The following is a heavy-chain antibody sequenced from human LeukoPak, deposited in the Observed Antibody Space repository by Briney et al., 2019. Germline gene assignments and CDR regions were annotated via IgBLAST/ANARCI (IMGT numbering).Heavy chain of an antibody. CDR2: ISSSSSYI. J-gene: IGHJ4*02. CDR3: AKEYYYDSSGYYS. D-gene: IGHD3-22*01. Sequence: GGSLRLSCAASGFTFSSNGMHWVRQAPGKGLEWVSSISSSSSYIYYADSVKGRFTISRDNAKNSLYLQMNSLRAEDTAVYYCAKEYYYDSSGYYSWGQGTLVTVSS. V-gene: IGHV3-21*04. CDR1: GFTFSSNG.